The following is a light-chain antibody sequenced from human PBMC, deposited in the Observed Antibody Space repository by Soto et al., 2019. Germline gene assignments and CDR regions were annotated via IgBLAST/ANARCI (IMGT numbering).Light chain of an antibody. CDR3: LQYNDYSWT. V-gene: IGKV1-5*01. CDR2: SSS. CDR1: ETISTW. Sequence: TQMTQSPSTLSASVGDRVTMTCRASETISTWLAWYQQKPGQAPKLLIYSSSFLESGVPSRFSGSGSGTEFTLTISSLQPDDFATYYCLQYNDYSWTFGQGTKVQIK. J-gene: IGKJ1*01.